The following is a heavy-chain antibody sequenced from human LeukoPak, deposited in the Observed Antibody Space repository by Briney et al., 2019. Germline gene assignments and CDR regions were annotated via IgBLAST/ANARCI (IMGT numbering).Heavy chain of an antibody. Sequence: GGTLRLSCAASGFTFSKYWMLRVRQAPGKGLENVSRINTDGTVTTYADSVKGRFTVSRDNADNTMFLQMNSVRDEDTAVYYCATKQWLAPPPDSWGQGTPVTVSS. CDR2: INTDGTVT. CDR1: GFTFSKYW. D-gene: IGHD6-19*01. CDR3: ATKQWLAPPPDS. V-gene: IGHV3-74*01. J-gene: IGHJ4*02.